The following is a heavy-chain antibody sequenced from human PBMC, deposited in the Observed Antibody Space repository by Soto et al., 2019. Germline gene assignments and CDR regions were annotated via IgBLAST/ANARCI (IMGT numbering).Heavy chain of an antibody. V-gene: IGHV3-9*01. CDR3: AKDFRYSSGFDAFDI. CDR2: ISWNSGSI. Sequence: EVQLVESGGGLVQPGRSLRLSCAASGFTFDDYAMRWVRQAPGKGLVGVSGISWNSGSIGYADSVKGRFTISRDNAKNSLYLQMNSLRAEDTALYYCAKDFRYSSGFDAFDIWGQGTMVTVSS. CDR1: GFTFDDYA. D-gene: IGHD6-19*01. J-gene: IGHJ3*02.